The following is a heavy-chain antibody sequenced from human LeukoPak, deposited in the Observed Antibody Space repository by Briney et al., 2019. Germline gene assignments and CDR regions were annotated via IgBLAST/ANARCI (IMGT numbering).Heavy chain of an antibody. CDR1: GGTFSSYA. V-gene: IGHV1-69*04. J-gene: IGHJ4*02. CDR3: ARDVRITMVRGVEGVDY. Sequence: SVKVSCKASGGTFSSYAISWVRQAPGQGLEWMGRIIPILGIANYAQKFQGRVTITADKSTSTAYMELSSLRSEDTAVYYCARDVRITMVRGVEGVDYWGQGTLVTVSS. CDR2: IIPILGIA. D-gene: IGHD3-10*01.